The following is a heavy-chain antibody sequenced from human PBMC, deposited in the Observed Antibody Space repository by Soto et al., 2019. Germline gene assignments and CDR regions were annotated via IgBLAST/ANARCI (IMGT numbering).Heavy chain of an antibody. D-gene: IGHD6-19*01. CDR1: GFTFSSYA. CDR2: ISYDGSNK. J-gene: IGHJ4*02. CDR3: ARDRSSGWSFDY. Sequence: QVQLVESGGGVVQPGRSLRLCCAASGFTFSSYAMHWVRQAPGKGLEWVAVISYDGSNKYYADSVKGRFTISRDNSKNTLYLQMNSLRAEDTAVYYCARDRSSGWSFDYWGQGTLVTVSS. V-gene: IGHV3-30-3*01.